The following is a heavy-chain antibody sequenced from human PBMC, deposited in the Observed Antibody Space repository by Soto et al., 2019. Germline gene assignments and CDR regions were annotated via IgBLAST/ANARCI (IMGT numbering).Heavy chain of an antibody. CDR3: ANCRLCSGLGAAVFDY. Sequence: GGSRRLSRAASGFTFSSYALRWVSQAPGKGLEGVSAISGSGVSTYYADSVNGRFTISVDKSKNTLYLKMNSLRAEDTAVYYCANCRLCSGLGAAVFDYWGQGSLVPVSS. D-gene: IGHD3-16*01. J-gene: IGHJ4*02. V-gene: IGHV3-23*01. CDR2: ISGSGVST. CDR1: GFTFSSYA.